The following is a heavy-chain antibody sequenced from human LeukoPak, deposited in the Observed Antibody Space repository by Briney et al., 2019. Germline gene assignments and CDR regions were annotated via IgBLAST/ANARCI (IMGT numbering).Heavy chain of an antibody. CDR2: ISSSSSYI. D-gene: IGHD4-23*01. V-gene: IGHV3-21*01. CDR3: AKDLHGGNSGDFDY. CDR1: GFTFSSYS. J-gene: IGHJ4*02. Sequence: SGGSLRLSCAASGFTFSSYSMNWVRQAPGKGLEWVSSISSSSSYIYYADSVKGRFTISRDNSKNTLYLQMNSLRAEDTAVYYCAKDLHGGNSGDFDYWGQGTLVTVSS.